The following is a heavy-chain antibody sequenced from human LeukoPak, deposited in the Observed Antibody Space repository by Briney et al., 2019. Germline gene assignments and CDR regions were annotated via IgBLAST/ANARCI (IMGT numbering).Heavy chain of an antibody. Sequence: SETLSLTCTVSGGSISNYYWSWLRQPPGKGLEWIGYIYYSGSTNYNPSLKSRVTISVDKSKNQFSLKLSSVTAADTAVYYCARGWLKGILDYWGQGTLVTVSS. CDR1: GGSISNYY. CDR2: IYYSGST. D-gene: IGHD5-24*01. V-gene: IGHV4-59*12. CDR3: ARGWLKGILDY. J-gene: IGHJ4*02.